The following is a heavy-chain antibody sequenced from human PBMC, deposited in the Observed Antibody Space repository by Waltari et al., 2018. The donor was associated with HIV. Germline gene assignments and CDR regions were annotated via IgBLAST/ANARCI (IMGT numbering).Heavy chain of an antibody. Sequence: QVQLQQWGAGLLKPSATLSLTCAVYGGSFSGYYWSWIRQPPGKGLEWIGEINHSGSTNYNPSLKSRVTISVDTSKNQFSLKLSSVTAADTAVYYCARRLRMRYMDVWGKGTTVTVSS. V-gene: IGHV4-34*01. D-gene: IGHD2-15*01. CDR3: ARRLRMRYMDV. J-gene: IGHJ6*03. CDR2: INHSGST. CDR1: GGSFSGYY.